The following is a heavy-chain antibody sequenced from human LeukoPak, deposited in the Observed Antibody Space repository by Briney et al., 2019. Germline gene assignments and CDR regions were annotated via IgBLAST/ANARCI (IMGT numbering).Heavy chain of an antibody. CDR1: GFTFSSYA. V-gene: IGHV3-23*01. CDR2: ISGSGGST. Sequence: GGSLRLSCAASGFTFSSYAMSWVRQAPGKGLEWVSAISGSGGSTYYADSVKGRFTISRDNSKNTLYLQMNSLRAEDTAVYYCARAGYYDFWSGYSIHFDYWGQGTLVTVSS. D-gene: IGHD3-3*01. J-gene: IGHJ4*02. CDR3: ARAGYYDFWSGYSIHFDY.